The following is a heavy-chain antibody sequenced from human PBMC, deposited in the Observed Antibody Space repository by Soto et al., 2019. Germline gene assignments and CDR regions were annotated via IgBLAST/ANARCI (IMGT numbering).Heavy chain of an antibody. CDR2: IYYSGST. J-gene: IGHJ2*01. CDR3: ARHFDSSGWYGGYWYFDL. CDR1: GGSISSSSYY. V-gene: IGHV4-39*01. Sequence: PSETLSLTCTVSGGSISSSSYYWGWIRQPPGKGLEWIGSIYYSGSTYYNPSLKSRVTISVDTSKNHFSLKLSSVTAADTAVYYCARHFDSSGWYGGYWYFDLWGRGTLVTVSS. D-gene: IGHD6-19*01.